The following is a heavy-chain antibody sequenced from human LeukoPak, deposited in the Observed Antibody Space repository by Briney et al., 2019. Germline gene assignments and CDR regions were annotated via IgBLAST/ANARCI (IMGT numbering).Heavy chain of an antibody. J-gene: IGHJ4*02. CDR3: ARDSGSYYDY. Sequence: GGSLRLSCAASGFIFSSYPMSWVRQAPGKGLEWVSAISGTAENTYYADSVKGRFTISRDNSKNTLYLQMNSLRAEDTAVYYCARDSGSYYDYWGQGTLVTVSS. CDR1: GFIFSSYP. V-gene: IGHV3-23*01. CDR2: ISGTAENT. D-gene: IGHD1-26*01.